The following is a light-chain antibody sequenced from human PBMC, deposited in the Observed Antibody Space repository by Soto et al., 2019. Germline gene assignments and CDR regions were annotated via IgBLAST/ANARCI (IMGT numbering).Light chain of an antibody. J-gene: IGKJ2*01. CDR1: RSVSSN. V-gene: IGKV3-15*01. CDR2: GAS. Sequence: EIVMTQSPATLSVSPGERATLSCRASRSVSSNLAWYQQKPGQAPRPLIYGASTRATGIPARFSGSGSGTEFTLTISSLQSEDFSIDYCHQYNNWPPYTFGQGTKLEIK. CDR3: HQYNNWPPYT.